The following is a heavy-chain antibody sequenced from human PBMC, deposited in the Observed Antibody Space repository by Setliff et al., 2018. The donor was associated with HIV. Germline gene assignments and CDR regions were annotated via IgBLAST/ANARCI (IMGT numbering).Heavy chain of an antibody. CDR1: GGSFREYY. CDR3: ASGATLLPGYSDRCESFYLDV. Sequence: SETLSLTCAVYGGSFREYYWSWIRQSPGKGLEWIGELNHSGSTHYNPPLKSRAAISVDTSKNQFSLRLYSVTAADTAFYYCASGATLLPGYSDRCESFYLDVWGQGTTVTVSS. CDR2: LNHSGST. V-gene: IGHV4-34*01. J-gene: IGHJ6*02. D-gene: IGHD5-12*01.